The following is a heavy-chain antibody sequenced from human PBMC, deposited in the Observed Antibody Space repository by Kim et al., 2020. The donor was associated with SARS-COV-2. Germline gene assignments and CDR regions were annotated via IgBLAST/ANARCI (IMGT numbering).Heavy chain of an antibody. D-gene: IGHD3-10*02. CDR3: ARGMFRSGFDV. Sequence: GGSLRLSCAAAGFSSSSYWINWVRQPPGKGLEWVSRISSDGRITPYADSVKGRFTMSRDSAENTVFLQMNSLGAEDTAVYYCARGMFRSGFDVWGQGTTVSVSS. J-gene: IGHJ6*02. CDR1: GFSSSSYW. CDR2: ISSDGRIT. V-gene: IGHV3-74*01.